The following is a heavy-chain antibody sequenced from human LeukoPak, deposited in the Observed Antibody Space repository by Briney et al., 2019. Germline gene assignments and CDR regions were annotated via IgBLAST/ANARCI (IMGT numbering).Heavy chain of an antibody. V-gene: IGHV3-48*03. J-gene: IGHJ4*02. CDR3: ARQFAY. CDR1: GFNFGNYE. Sequence: QPGGSLRLPCAASGFNFGNYEMNWVRQAPGKGLEWISYISSSGSTIYYADSVKGRFTISRDNSQNSLYLQMNSLRAEDTAVYYCARQFAYWGQGTLVTVSS. CDR2: ISSSGSTI. D-gene: IGHD5-24*01.